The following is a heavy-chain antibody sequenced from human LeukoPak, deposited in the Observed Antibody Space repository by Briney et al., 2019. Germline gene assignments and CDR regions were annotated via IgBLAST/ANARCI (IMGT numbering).Heavy chain of an antibody. V-gene: IGHV1-18*01. D-gene: IGHD3-16*02. J-gene: IGHJ4*02. CDR2: ISAYNGNT. CDR3: ARGYVWGSYRPYYFDY. Sequence: WMGWISAYNGNTNYAQKLQGRVTMTTDTSTSTAYMELRSLRSDDTAVYYCARGYVWGSYRPYYFDYWGQGTLVTVSS.